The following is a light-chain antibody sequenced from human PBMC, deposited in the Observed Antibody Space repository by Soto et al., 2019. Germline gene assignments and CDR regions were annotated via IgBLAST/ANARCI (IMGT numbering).Light chain of an antibody. CDR3: QQYNDWPRT. Sequence: EIVMTQSPATLSVSPGERATLSCRASQGIKNYLAWFQQKPGQAPRFLIYGASTRATAIPARFSGSGSGTEFTLSISSLQSEDFAVYYCQQYNDWPRTFGQGTKVDIK. J-gene: IGKJ1*01. CDR1: QGIKNY. V-gene: IGKV3D-15*01. CDR2: GAS.